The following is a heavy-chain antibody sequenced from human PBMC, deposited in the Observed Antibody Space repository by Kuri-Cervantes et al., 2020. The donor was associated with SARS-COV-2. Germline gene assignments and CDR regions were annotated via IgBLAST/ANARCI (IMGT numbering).Heavy chain of an antibody. J-gene: IGHJ6*02. CDR2: INPNSGGT. D-gene: IGHD3-10*01. CDR1: GYTFSDYY. CDR3: AGGMVRWLIQSYYYGMDV. Sequence: ASVKVSCEASGYTFSDYYMYWVRQAPGQGLEWMGWINPNSGGTNYAQKVQGWVTMTRDTSSTGYMERSRLRSDDTAVYYCAGGMVRWLIQSYYYGMDVWVQGTTVTVSS. V-gene: IGHV1-2*04.